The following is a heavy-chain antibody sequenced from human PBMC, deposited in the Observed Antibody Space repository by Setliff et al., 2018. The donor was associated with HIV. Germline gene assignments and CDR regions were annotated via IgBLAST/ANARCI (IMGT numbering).Heavy chain of an antibody. CDR1: GGSFSGYS. J-gene: IGHJ4*02. CDR3: ASHQDYGDNYYFDY. V-gene: IGHV4-34*01. Sequence: PSETLSLTCAVYGGSFSGYSWSWIRQSPGKGLEWIGEINHSESTNYNPSLKSRVTMSVDTSKSQFSLRLSSVTATDAALYYCASHQDYGDNYYFDYWGQGALVTVSS. CDR2: INHSEST. D-gene: IGHD4-17*01.